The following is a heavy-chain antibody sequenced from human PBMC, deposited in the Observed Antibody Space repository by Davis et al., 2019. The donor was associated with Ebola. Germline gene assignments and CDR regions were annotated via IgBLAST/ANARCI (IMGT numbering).Heavy chain of an antibody. D-gene: IGHD2-2*02. CDR1: GGSVSSGSYY. CDR3: ARSSIVVVPAAIVLYYGMDV. V-gene: IGHV4-61*01. CDR2: IYYSGST. Sequence: MPSETLSLTCTVSGGSVSSGSYYWSWIRQPPGKGLEWIGYIYYSGSTNYNPSLKSRVTISVDTSKNQFSLKLSSVTAADTAVYYCARSSIVVVPAAIVLYYGMDVWGQGTTVTVSS. J-gene: IGHJ6*02.